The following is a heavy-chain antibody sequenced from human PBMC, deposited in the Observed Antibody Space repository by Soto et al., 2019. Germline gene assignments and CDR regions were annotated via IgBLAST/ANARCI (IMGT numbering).Heavy chain of an antibody. V-gene: IGHV3-23*01. CDR1: RFTFSSYA. CDR3: GKDEGSYVFDY. Sequence: EVQLLESGGGLVQPGGSLRLSCAASRFTFSSYAMSWVRQAPGKGLEWVSTISGSGVSTYYADSVKGRFTISRDNSKNTLDLQMNRLRVDDPAVYYCGKDEGSYVFDYWGQGTLVTVSS. CDR2: ISGSGVST. J-gene: IGHJ4*02. D-gene: IGHD2-15*01.